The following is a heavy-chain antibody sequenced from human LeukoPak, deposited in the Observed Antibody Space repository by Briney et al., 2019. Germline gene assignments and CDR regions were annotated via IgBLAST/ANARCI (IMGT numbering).Heavy chain of an antibody. CDR1: GYSISSGHY. D-gene: IGHD3-10*01. V-gene: IGHV4-38-2*02. CDR2: IYHSGST. Sequence: PSETLSLTCAVSGYSISSGHYWGWIRQPPGKGLEWIGSIYHSGSTYYNPSLKSRVTISVDTSKNQFSLKLSSVTAADTAVYYCARDITMVRGVIIPRWFDPWGQGTLVTVSS. CDR3: ARDITMVRGVIIPRWFDP. J-gene: IGHJ5*02.